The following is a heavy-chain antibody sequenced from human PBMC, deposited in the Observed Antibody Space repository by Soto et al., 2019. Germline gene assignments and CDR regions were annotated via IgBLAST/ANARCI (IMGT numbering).Heavy chain of an antibody. CDR3: ARVGSEHIVVVPAAMRIRGYYYYMDV. Sequence: SETLSLTCAVYGGSFSGYYWSWIRQPPGKGLEWIGEINHSGSTNYNPSLKSRVTISVDTSKNQFSLKLSFVTAADTAVYYCARVGSEHIVVVPAAMRIRGYYYYMDVWGKGTTVTVSS. J-gene: IGHJ6*03. CDR2: INHSGST. D-gene: IGHD2-2*01. CDR1: GGSFSGYY. V-gene: IGHV4-34*01.